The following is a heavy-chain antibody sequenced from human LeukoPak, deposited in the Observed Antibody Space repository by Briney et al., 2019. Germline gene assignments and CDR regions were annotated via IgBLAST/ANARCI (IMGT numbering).Heavy chain of an antibody. Sequence: PGGSLRLSCAASGFTFSSYAMHWVRQAPGKGLEWVAVISYDGSNKYYADSVKGRFTISRDNSKNTLYLQMNSLRAEDTAVYYCARAGSYSAFDIWGQGTMVTVSS. J-gene: IGHJ3*02. CDR2: ISYDGSNK. CDR3: ARAGSYSAFDI. CDR1: GFTFSSYA. D-gene: IGHD1-26*01. V-gene: IGHV3-30*04.